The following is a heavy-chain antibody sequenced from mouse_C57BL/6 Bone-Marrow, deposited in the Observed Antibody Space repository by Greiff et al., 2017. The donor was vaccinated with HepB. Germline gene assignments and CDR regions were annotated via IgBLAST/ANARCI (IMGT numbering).Heavy chain of an antibody. V-gene: IGHV6-3*01. CDR2: IRLKSDNYAT. D-gene: IGHD1-1*01. J-gene: IGHJ4*01. Sequence: EVKLQESGGGLVQPGGSMKLSCVASGFTFSNYWMNWVRQSPEKGLEWVAQIRLKSDNYATHYAESVKGRFTISRDDSKSSVYLQMNNLRAEDTGIYYCTNYYGSSYDYAMDYWGQGTSVTVSS. CDR3: TNYYGSSYDYAMDY. CDR1: GFTFSNYW.